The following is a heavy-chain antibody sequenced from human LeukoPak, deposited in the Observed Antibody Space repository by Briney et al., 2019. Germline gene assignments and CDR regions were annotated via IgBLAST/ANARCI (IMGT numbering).Heavy chain of an antibody. CDR2: IENGGSTT. CDR3: TRGYSYDSSGRRIFDY. Sequence: GGSLRLSCAASGFTFSSYWMHWVRQGPGKGLVWVSRIENGGSTTSYAESVKGRFTISRDNAKNTLYLQMNSLRAEDTAVYYCTRGYSYDSSGRRIFDYWGQGTLVTVSS. J-gene: IGHJ4*02. V-gene: IGHV3-74*01. D-gene: IGHD3-22*01. CDR1: GFTFSSYW.